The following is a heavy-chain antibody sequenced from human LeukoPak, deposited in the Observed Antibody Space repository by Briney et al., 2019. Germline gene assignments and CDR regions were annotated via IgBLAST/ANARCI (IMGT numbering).Heavy chain of an antibody. CDR2: INHSGST. J-gene: IGHJ4*02. D-gene: IGHD5-18*01. CDR3: ARGSLIQLFDY. V-gene: IGHV4-34*01. CDR1: GGSFSGYY. Sequence: SETLSLTCAVYGGSFSGYYWSWIRQPPGKGLEWIGEINHSGSTNYNPSLKSRVTISVDTSKNQFSLKLSSVTAADTAVYYCARGSLIQLFDYWGQGTLVTVSS.